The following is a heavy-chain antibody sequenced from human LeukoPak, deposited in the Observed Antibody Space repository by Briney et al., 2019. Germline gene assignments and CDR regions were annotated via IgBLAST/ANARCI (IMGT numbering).Heavy chain of an antibody. V-gene: IGHV1-69*06. CDR2: IIPIFGTA. CDR1: GGTFSSHA. Sequence: SVKVSCKASGGTFSSHAISWVRQAPGQGLEWMGGIIPIFGTANYAQKFQGRVTITADKSTSTAYMELSSLRSEDTAVYYCARGSYYGSGSYYNVPLGAFDIWGQGTMVTVSS. J-gene: IGHJ3*02. CDR3: ARGSYYGSGSYYNVPLGAFDI. D-gene: IGHD3-10*01.